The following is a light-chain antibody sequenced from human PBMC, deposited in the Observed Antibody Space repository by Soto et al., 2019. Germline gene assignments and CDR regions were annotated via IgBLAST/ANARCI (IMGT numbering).Light chain of an antibody. CDR2: DAS. J-gene: IGKJ4*02. CDR1: QSVSSSY. Sequence: EIVLTQSPATLSLSPGERATLSCGANQSVSSSYLACYQQKTGLAPRLLICDASSRATSIPDRFSVSGSGTDFTLTLSTLEPDDFAEYYCQQYGSSPLTFGGGNKVEIK. CDR3: QQYGSSPLT. V-gene: IGKV3D-20*01.